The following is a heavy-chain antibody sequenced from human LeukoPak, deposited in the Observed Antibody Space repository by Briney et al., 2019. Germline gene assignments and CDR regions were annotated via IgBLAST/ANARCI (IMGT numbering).Heavy chain of an antibody. Sequence: PGGSLRLSCAASGFTFSTYWMHWVRHAPGKGLVWVSRISSDGSNTIYADSVKGRFTISRDNAKNTVYLQMNSLRAEDTAVYYCASPGGIVGRRNVYDLWGQGTMVTVFS. CDR2: ISSDGSNT. CDR3: ASPGGIVGRRNVYDL. CDR1: GFTFSTYW. V-gene: IGHV3-74*01. D-gene: IGHD6-6*01. J-gene: IGHJ3*01.